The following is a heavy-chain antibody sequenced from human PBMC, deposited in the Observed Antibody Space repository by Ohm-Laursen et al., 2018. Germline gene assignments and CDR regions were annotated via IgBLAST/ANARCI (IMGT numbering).Heavy chain of an antibody. CDR3: AKFNADYP. CDR1: GFNLTEHY. D-gene: IGHD4-17*01. Sequence: SLRLSCAASGFNLTEHYMDWVRQAPGKGLECVGRSRHKENNYSTVCAASVRGRFTISRDESKNEMYLQMKSLKTGDTAVYYCAKFNADYPWGQGTLVSVSS. CDR2: SRHKENNYST. J-gene: IGHJ4*02. V-gene: IGHV3-72*01.